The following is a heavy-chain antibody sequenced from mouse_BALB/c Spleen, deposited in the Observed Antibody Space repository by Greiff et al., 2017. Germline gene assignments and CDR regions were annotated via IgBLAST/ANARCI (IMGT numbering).Heavy chain of an antibody. J-gene: IGHJ2*01. CDR3: TRDRGYDYDPYFDY. Sequence: EVQVVESGGGLVKPGGSLKLSCAASGFTFSSYTMSWVRQTPEKRLEWVATISSGGSYTYYPDSVKGRFTISRDNAKNTLYLQMSSLKSEDTAMYYCTRDRGYDYDPYFDYWGQGTTLTVSS. CDR1: GFTFSSYT. CDR2: ISSGGSYT. D-gene: IGHD2-4*01. V-gene: IGHV5-6-4*01.